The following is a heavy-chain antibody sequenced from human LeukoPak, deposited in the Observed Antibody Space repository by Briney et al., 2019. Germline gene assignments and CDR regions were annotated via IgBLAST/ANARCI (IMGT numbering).Heavy chain of an antibody. CDR3: ARGDDSGYYDYFDY. D-gene: IGHD3-22*01. J-gene: IGHJ4*02. CDR2: ISSNNRYI. V-gene: IGHV3-21*04. CDR1: GFTFSNFW. Sequence: PGGSLRLSCAASGFTFSNFWMHWVRQAPGKGLEWVSSISSNNRYIYYADSVKGRFTISRDNAKNSLYLQMNSLRAEDTAMYYCARGDDSGYYDYFDYWGQGALVTVSS.